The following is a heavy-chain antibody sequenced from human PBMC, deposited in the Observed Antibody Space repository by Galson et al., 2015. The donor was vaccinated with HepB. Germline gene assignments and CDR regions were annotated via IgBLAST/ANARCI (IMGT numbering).Heavy chain of an antibody. CDR1: GDSVSSDIAS. V-gene: IGHV6-1*01. CDR3: ARSGGDYGDY. J-gene: IGHJ4*02. Sequence: CAISGDSVSSDIASWNWIRQSPSRGLEWLGRTYYRSKWYNDYAPSVNSRITINPDTSKNQFSLQLNSVTPEDTAVYYCARSGGDYGDYWGQGTLVTVSS. CDR2: TYYRSKWYN. D-gene: IGHD3-10*01.